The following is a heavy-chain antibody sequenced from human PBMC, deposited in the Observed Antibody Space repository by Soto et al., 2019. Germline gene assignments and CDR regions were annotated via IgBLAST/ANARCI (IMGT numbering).Heavy chain of an antibody. V-gene: IGHV3-13*01. D-gene: IGHD2-2*03. J-gene: IGHJ6*02. CDR1: GFTFSSYD. CDR3: ARDPGYCSSTSCSYGMDV. Sequence: EVQLVESGGGLVQPGGSLGLSCAASGFTFSSYDMHWVRQATGKGLEWVSAIGTAGDTYYPGSVKGRFTISRENAKNSLYLQMNSLRAGDTAVYYCARDPGYCSSTSCSYGMDVWGQGTTVTVSS. CDR2: IGTAGDT.